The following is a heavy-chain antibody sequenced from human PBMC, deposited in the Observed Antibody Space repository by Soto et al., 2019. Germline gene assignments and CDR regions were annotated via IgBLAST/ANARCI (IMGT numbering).Heavy chain of an antibody. Sequence: QVHLVESGGGIVQPGNSLRLSCAASGFTFSNYGMLWFRQAPDKGLEWVAVVSWDGGAEYYAESVKGRFTISRDNSGDTLSLQMNSLRPEDAAVYYCVKEATVKAAHHFDSWGQGTLVTVST. J-gene: IGHJ4*02. D-gene: IGHD4-4*01. V-gene: IGHV3-30*18. CDR2: VSWDGGAE. CDR1: GFTFSNYG. CDR3: VKEATVKAAHHFDS.